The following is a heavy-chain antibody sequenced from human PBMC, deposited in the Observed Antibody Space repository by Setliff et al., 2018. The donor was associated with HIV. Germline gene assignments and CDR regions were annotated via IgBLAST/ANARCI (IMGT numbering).Heavy chain of an antibody. V-gene: IGHV4-34*01. Sequence: SETLSLTCTVYGGSFSGYYWSWIRQPPGMGLEWIGEINQSENTNYNPSLKSRVTISADTSKNQFSLWLTSVTAADTAVYYCARVGLRFKYTFDYWGQGMLVTVSS. CDR1: GGSFSGYY. CDR2: INQSENT. J-gene: IGHJ4*02. D-gene: IGHD5-12*01. CDR3: ARVGLRFKYTFDY.